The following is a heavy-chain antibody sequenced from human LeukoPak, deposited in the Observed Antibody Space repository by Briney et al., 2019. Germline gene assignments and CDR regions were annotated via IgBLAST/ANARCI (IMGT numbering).Heavy chain of an antibody. CDR2: INPSGGST. V-gene: IGHV1-46*01. CDR1: GYTFTSYY. D-gene: IGHD5-24*01. CDR3: ASSRAGYNYGFDY. J-gene: IGHJ4*02. Sequence: ASVKVSCKASGYTFTSYYMHWVRQAPGQGLEWMGIINPSGGSTSYAQKFQGRVTMTSDMSTSTVYMELSSLRSEDTAVYYCASSRAGYNYGFDYWGQGTLVTVSS.